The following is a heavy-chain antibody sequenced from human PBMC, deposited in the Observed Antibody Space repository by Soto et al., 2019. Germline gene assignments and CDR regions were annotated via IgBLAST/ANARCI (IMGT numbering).Heavy chain of an antibody. J-gene: IGHJ4*02. CDR1: GFSLSRLS. V-gene: IGHV1-24*01. CDR2: FDPEDGET. CDR3: ATFAYGGSFDF. Sequence: ASVKVSCKVSGFSLSRLSMHWVRQAPGKGLEWMGGFDPEDGETMHAQKFQGRLTMAEDTSTDTAYMELSSLRSGDTAVYYCATFAYGGSFDFWGQGTLVTVSS. D-gene: IGHD4-17*01.